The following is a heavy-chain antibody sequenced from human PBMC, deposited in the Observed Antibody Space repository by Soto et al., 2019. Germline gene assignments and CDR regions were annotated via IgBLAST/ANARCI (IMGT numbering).Heavy chain of an antibody. CDR2: IYHSGST. CDR3: ARGDMITFGGVIAPNDAFDI. CDR1: GGSISSSNW. Sequence: QVQLQESGPGLVKPSGTLSLTCAVSGGSISSSNWWSWVRQPPGKGLEWIGEIYHSGSTNYNPSLKSRVTISVDKYKNQFSLKLSSVTAADTAVYYCARGDMITFGGVIAPNDAFDIWGQGTMVTVSS. V-gene: IGHV4-4*02. J-gene: IGHJ3*02. D-gene: IGHD3-16*02.